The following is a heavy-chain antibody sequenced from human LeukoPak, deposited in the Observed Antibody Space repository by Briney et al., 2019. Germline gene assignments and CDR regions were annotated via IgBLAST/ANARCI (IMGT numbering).Heavy chain of an antibody. V-gene: IGHV3-21*04. D-gene: IGHD2-8*02. CDR3: ARQLGYCAAGTCYFDS. CDR2: LSSGRSP. CDR1: GFAISTYA. Sequence: GGSLRLSCAASGFAISTYAMAWVRQAPGKGLEWISSLSSGRSPSYSDSLEGRLTVSSDNARNTLYLQMDNLRGEDTAMYYCARQLGYCAAGTCYFDSWGHGTQVTVSS. J-gene: IGHJ4*01.